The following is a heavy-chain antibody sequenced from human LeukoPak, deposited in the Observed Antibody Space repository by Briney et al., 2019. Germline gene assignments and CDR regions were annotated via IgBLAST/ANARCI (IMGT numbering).Heavy chain of an antibody. CDR1: GGSISRGSYY. J-gene: IGHJ5*02. CDR3: AREAWELLGRGWFDP. D-gene: IGHD1-26*01. Sequence: SETLSLTCTVSGGSISRGSYYWSWIRQPAGKGLEWIGRIYTSGSTNYNPSLKSRVTISVDTSKNQFSLKLSSVTAADTAVYYCAREAWELLGRGWFDPWGQGTLVTVSS. CDR2: IYTSGST. V-gene: IGHV4-61*02.